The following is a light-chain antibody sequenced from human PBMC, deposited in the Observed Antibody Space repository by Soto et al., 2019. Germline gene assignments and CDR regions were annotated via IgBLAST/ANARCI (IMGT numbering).Light chain of an antibody. V-gene: IGLV2-11*01. CDR1: SSDVGGYNY. J-gene: IGLJ1*01. Sequence: QSALTQPRSVSGSPGQSVTISCTGTSSDVGGYNYLSWYQQHPGRAPNLIIYDVSKRPSGVPDRFSGSKSGNSASLTISGLQADDEADYYCCSYAGTYTSAVFGTGTRSPS. CDR2: DVS. CDR3: CSYAGTYTSAV.